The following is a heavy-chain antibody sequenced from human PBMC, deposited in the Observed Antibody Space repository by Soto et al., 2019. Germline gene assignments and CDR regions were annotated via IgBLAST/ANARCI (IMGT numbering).Heavy chain of an antibody. V-gene: IGHV3-23*01. CDR2: IRGSGAGT. Sequence: EVQLLESGGGLAQPGGSLRLSCAASGFTFNPYAMNWVRQAPGKGLEWVSTIRGSGAGTYYADSVKGRFTISRDNSKNTLYLQMNSLRAEDTAVYFCAKVFRISWQYYFDYWGQGTLVTVSS. D-gene: IGHD6-13*01. CDR3: AKVFRISWQYYFDY. J-gene: IGHJ4*02. CDR1: GFTFNPYA.